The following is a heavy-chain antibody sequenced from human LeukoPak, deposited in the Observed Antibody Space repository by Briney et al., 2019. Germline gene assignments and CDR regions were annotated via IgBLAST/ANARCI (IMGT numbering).Heavy chain of an antibody. CDR3: ARDGYGGNDGL. CDR2: IYHSGRT. D-gene: IGHD4-23*01. J-gene: IGHJ4*02. Sequence: SETLSLTCTVSGGSISTYYWSWIRQPPGKGLEWIGYIYHSGRTQYNPSLRSRVTISVETSKNQFSLNLSSVTAADTAVYYCARDGYGGNDGLWGQGTLVTVSS. CDR1: GGSISTYY. V-gene: IGHV4-59*01.